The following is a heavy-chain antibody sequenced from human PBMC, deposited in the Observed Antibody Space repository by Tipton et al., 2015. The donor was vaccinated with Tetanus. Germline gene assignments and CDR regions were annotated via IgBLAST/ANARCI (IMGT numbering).Heavy chain of an antibody. CDR3: AREADCSGGSCFSGDFDT. CDR1: GFTFSSYS. D-gene: IGHD2-15*01. CDR2: ISGGSHVT. V-gene: IGHV3-21*01. J-gene: IGHJ4*02. Sequence: SLRLSCAASGFTFSSYSMNWVRQAPGKGLGWVASISGGSHVTFYADSVKGRFTISRDNAKNSLYLQMNSLGAEDTAVYYCAREADCSGGSCFSGDFDTWGQGTQVTVSS.